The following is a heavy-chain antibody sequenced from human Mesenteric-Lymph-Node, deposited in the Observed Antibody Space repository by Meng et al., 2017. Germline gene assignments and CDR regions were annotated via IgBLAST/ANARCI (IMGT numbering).Heavy chain of an antibody. Sequence: QVQLQEARPGLGKPSQALSLASTVSGGSISSGDYYWSWIRQPPGKGLEWIGYIYNSGSTYYNPSLKSRVTISVDTSKNQFSLKLRFVTAADTAVYYCAREGRSHQVGVSVYWGQGNLVTVSS. J-gene: IGHJ4*02. D-gene: IGHD2-21*01. CDR1: GGSISSGDYY. CDR2: IYNSGST. V-gene: IGHV4-30-4*01. CDR3: AREGRSHQVGVSVY.